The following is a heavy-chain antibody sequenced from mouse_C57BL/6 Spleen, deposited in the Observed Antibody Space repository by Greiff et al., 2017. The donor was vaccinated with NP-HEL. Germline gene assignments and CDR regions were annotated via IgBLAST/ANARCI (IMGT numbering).Heavy chain of an antibody. CDR2: IWSGGST. J-gene: IGHJ4*01. Sequence: VQLQQSGPGLVQPSQSLSITCTVSGFSLTSYGVHWVRQSPGKGLEWLGVIWSGGSTDYNAAFISRLSISKDNSKSQVFFKMNSLQADDTAIYYCARRGDYDLYYYAMDYWGQGTSVTVSS. CDR1: GFSLTSYG. D-gene: IGHD2-4*01. CDR3: ARRGDYDLYYYAMDY. V-gene: IGHV2-2*01.